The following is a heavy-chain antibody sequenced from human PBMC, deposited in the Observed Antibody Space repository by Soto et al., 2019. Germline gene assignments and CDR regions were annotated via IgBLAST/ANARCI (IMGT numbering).Heavy chain of an antibody. CDR2: IWYDGSNK. D-gene: IGHD2-2*01. Sequence: GGSLRLSCAASGFTFSSYGMHWVRQAPGKGLEWVAVIWYDGSNKYYADSVKGRFTISRDNSKNTLYLQMNSLRAEDTAVYYCARGSAFQDIVVVPAAQTPDYWGQGTLVTVSS. CDR3: ARGSAFQDIVVVPAAQTPDY. CDR1: GFTFSSYG. J-gene: IGHJ4*02. V-gene: IGHV3-33*01.